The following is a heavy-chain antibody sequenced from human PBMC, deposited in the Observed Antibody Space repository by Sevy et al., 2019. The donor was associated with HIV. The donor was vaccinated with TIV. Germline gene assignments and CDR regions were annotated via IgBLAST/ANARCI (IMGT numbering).Heavy chain of an antibody. CDR1: GGSITSTDFS. V-gene: IGHV4-30-2*01. CDR2: IHHTGST. Sequence: SENLSLTCAVSGGSITSTDFSCSWIRQAPGRGLEWIGFIHHTGSTYYNPSFQSRVTISVDRPRNEFSLKLSSVTAADTAVYYCARVLRGGNLAFDIWGQGTVVTVSS. CDR3: ARVLRGGNLAFDI. J-gene: IGHJ3*02. D-gene: IGHD2-15*01.